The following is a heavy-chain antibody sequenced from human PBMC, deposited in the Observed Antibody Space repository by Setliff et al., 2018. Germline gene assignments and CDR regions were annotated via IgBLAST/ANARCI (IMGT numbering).Heavy chain of an antibody. D-gene: IGHD1-26*01. V-gene: IGHV3-23*01. CDR1: GYTFSTYS. Sequence: PSETLSLSCAASGYTFSTYSMVWVRQAPGKGLQWVSGILGGGGNGGRGTIYADSVRGRFIISRDNSKNTLYLHMNSLRAEDTALYYCAKDRVPDNIWDFDSWGPGTLVTVSS. CDR2: ILGGGGNGGRGT. CDR3: AKDRVPDNIWDFDS. J-gene: IGHJ5*01.